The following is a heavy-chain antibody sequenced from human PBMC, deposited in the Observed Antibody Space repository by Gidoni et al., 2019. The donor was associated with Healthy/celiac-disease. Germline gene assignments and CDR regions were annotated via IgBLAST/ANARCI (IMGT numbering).Heavy chain of an antibody. CDR3: ARGQGYDFGWYYYGMDV. V-gene: IGHV1-8*01. CDR1: GYTFTSYD. J-gene: IGHJ6*02. D-gene: IGHD5-12*01. CDR2: MNPNSGNT. Sequence: VKKPGASVKVSCKASGYTFTSYDINWVQQATGQGLEWMGWMNPNSGNTGYAQKFQGRVTMTRNTSISTAYMELSSLRSEDTAVYYCARGQGYDFGWYYYGMDVWGQGTTVTVSS.